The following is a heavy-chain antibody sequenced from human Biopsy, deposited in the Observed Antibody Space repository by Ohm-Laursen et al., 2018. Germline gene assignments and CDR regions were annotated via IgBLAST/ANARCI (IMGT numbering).Heavy chain of an antibody. CDR1: GGSFSGYY. Sequence: TLSLTCAVYGGSFSGYYWTWIRQPPGKGLEWIGEINHRGSASYNPSLKSRITVLVDTSKNQFSLKLRSVSAADTAVYCCARALDYYDPYYYYAMDVWGQGTSVTVSS. V-gene: IGHV4-34*01. J-gene: IGHJ6*02. CDR2: INHRGSA. CDR3: ARALDYYDPYYYYAMDV. D-gene: IGHD3-16*01.